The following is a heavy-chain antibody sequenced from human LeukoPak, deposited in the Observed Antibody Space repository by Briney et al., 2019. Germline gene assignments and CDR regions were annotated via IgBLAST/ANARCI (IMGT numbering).Heavy chain of an antibody. J-gene: IGHJ2*01. CDR1: GGSISSYY. CDR2: IYTSGST. CDR3: ARGTTVTTGYWYFDL. D-gene: IGHD4-17*01. V-gene: IGHV4-4*07. Sequence: ASGTLSLTCTVSGGSISSYYWSWIRQPAGKGLEWIGRIYTSGSTNYNPSLKSRVTMSVDTSKNQFSLKLTSVTAADTAVYYCARGTTVTTGYWYFDLWGRGTLVTVSS.